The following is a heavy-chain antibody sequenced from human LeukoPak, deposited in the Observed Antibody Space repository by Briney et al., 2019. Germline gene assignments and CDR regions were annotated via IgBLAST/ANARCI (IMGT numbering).Heavy chain of an antibody. CDR2: INWNGGST. D-gene: IGHD5-24*01. CDR3: ARDQRWLQPAHYYYGMDV. CDR1: GFTFDDYG. V-gene: IGHV3-20*04. Sequence: GGSLRLSCAASGFTFDDYGMSWVRQAPGKGLEWVSGINWNGGSTGYADSVKGRFTISRDNAKNSLYLQMNSLRAEDTALYYCARDQRWLQPAHYYYGMDVWGQGTTVTVSS. J-gene: IGHJ6*02.